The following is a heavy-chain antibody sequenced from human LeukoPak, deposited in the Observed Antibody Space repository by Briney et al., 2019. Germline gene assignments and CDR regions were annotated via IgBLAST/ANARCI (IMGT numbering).Heavy chain of an antibody. Sequence: GGSLRLSCEASGFTFNTYNMNWARQAPGKGLEWVSSIDSSGGYMFYADSVKGRFTISGDNAKNTLYLQMNSLSTEDTAVYYCARVRGYIYGYVYWGQGTLVTVSS. CDR3: ARVRGYIYGYVY. J-gene: IGHJ4*02. CDR1: GFTFNTYN. D-gene: IGHD5-18*01. CDR2: IDSSGGYM. V-gene: IGHV3-21*01.